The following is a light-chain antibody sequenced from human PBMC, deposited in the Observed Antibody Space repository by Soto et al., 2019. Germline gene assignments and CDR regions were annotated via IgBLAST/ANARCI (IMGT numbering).Light chain of an antibody. Sequence: QSALTQPASVSGSPGQSITISCTGTSSDVGAYNYVSWYQQHPGKAPKLMLYDVSNRPSGVSNRFSGSKSGNTASLTISGLQDEDEADYYCSSYTSSSTLVFGGGTKLTVL. CDR3: SSYTSSSTLV. J-gene: IGLJ2*01. CDR2: DVS. CDR1: SSDVGAYNY. V-gene: IGLV2-14*01.